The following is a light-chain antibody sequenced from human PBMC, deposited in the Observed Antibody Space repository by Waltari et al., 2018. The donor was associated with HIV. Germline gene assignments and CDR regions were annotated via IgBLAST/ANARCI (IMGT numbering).Light chain of an antibody. CDR1: QSVSRRH. CDR2: GAS. Sequence: EIVLTQSPGTLSLSPGERATLSCSASQSVSRRHLAWYQQSPDQAPRLLVYGASSRATCSPERFSGSGSGTDFTLTVSSLEPEDVAVYYCQQYATSSYTFGQGTKLEIK. J-gene: IGKJ2*01. CDR3: QQYATSSYT. V-gene: IGKV3-20*01.